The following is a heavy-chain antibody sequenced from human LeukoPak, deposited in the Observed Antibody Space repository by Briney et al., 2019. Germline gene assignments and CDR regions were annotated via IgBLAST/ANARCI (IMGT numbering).Heavy chain of an antibody. V-gene: IGHV3-53*01. D-gene: IGHD6-13*01. CDR2: TYTGGNS. Sequence: PGGSLRLSCAASGFTVSSIHMVWVRQAPGKGLEWVSVTYTGGNSYYADSVKGRFIISRDISKNTLYLQMNSLRAEDSALYYCARDTYNRVAAAGLFDYWGQGTLVTVSS. J-gene: IGHJ4*02. CDR1: GFTVSSIH. CDR3: ARDTYNRVAAAGLFDY.